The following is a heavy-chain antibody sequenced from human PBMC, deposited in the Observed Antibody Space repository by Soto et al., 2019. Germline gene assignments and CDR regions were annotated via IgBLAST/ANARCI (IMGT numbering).Heavy chain of an antibody. CDR3: ARGEGLGHGFDY. J-gene: IGHJ4*02. CDR2: ISYDGSNK. Sequence: QVQLVESGGGVVQPGRSLRLSCAASGFTFSSYAMHWVRQAPGKGLEWVAVISYDGSNKYYADSVKGRFTISRDNSKNTLHLQMNSLRAEDTAVYYCARGEGLGHGFDYWGQGTMVTVSS. D-gene: IGHD3-16*01. CDR1: GFTFSSYA. V-gene: IGHV3-30-3*01.